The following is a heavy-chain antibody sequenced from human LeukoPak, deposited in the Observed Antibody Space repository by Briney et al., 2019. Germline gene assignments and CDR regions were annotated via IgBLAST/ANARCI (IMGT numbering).Heavy chain of an antibody. CDR1: GFTFSSYA. J-gene: IGHJ4*02. Sequence: GGSLRLSCAASGFTFSSYAMSWVRHAPGKGLEGVSAISGSVGSTYYADSVKGRFTIARDNSKNTLDLQMNSLRAEDTAVYYCAKDFRDSSGYYHHDYWGQGTLVTVSS. CDR3: AKDFRDSSGYYHHDY. CDR2: ISGSVGST. D-gene: IGHD3-22*01. V-gene: IGHV3-23*01.